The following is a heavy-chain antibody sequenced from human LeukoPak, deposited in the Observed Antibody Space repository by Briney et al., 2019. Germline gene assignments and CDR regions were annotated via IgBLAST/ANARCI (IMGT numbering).Heavy chain of an antibody. Sequence: ASVKVSCKPSGYTFASNYMHWVRQAPGQGLEWMGIINPSGESTSYAQKFQGRVIMTRDTSTSTAYMELRSLRSDDTAVYYCARIFLSVVAPKRWFDPWGQGTLVTASS. J-gene: IGHJ5*02. D-gene: IGHD4-23*01. V-gene: IGHV1-46*01. CDR3: ARIFLSVVAPKRWFDP. CDR1: GYTFASNY. CDR2: INPSGEST.